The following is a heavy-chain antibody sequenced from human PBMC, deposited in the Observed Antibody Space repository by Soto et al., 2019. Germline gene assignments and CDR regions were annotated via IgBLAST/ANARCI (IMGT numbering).Heavy chain of an antibody. D-gene: IGHD4-4*01. CDR3: ARQRRVDDYSNSRHYYFDY. J-gene: IGHJ4*02. CDR1: GGSISSSSYY. Sequence: PSETLSLTCTVSGGSISSSSYYWGWIRQPPGKGLEWIGSIYYSGSTYYNPSLKSRVTISVDTSKNQFSLKLSSVTAADTAVYYCARQRRVDDYSNSRHYYFDYWGQGTLVTVSS. CDR2: IYYSGST. V-gene: IGHV4-39*01.